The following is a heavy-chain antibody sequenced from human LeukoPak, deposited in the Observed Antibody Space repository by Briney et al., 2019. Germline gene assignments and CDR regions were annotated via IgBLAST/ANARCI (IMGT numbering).Heavy chain of an antibody. Sequence: GGSLRLSCVGSGYTFSSYGMHWVRQAPGKGLEWVSSISSSSSYIYYADSVKGRFTISRDNAKNSLYLQMNSLRAEDTAVYYCARAHGMMTTVTDFDYWGQGTLVTVSS. J-gene: IGHJ4*02. CDR1: GYTFSSYG. CDR2: ISSSSSYI. D-gene: IGHD4-17*01. V-gene: IGHV3-21*01. CDR3: ARAHGMMTTVTDFDY.